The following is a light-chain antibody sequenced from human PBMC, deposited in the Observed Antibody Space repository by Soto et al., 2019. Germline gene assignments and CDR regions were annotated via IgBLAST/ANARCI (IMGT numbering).Light chain of an antibody. CDR2: DTS. V-gene: IGKV3-15*01. J-gene: IGKJ4*01. CDR1: WGIGST. CDR3: QHYVNWPLT. Sequence: EVVMTQSPATPSVSPGERATLSCRASWGIGSTLAWYQQKPGQTPRLLIYDTSTRATGVPARFIGSASGTEFTLTITSLQSEDFAVYYCQHYVNWPLTFGGGTKVDIK.